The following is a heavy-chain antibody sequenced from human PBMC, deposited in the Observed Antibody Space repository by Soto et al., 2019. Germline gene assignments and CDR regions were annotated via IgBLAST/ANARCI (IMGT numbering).Heavy chain of an antibody. CDR3: AREGCSGSSCYYGMDV. J-gene: IGHJ6*02. Sequence: QVQLVQSGAEVKKPGSSVKVSCKASGGTFSSYAISWVRQAPGQGLEWMGGIIPIFGTANYAQKFQGRVTITADESTSTAYMDLRSMRSEDTAVYYCAREGCSGSSCYYGMDVWGQGPTVTVSS. CDR2: IIPIFGTA. CDR1: GGTFSSYA. D-gene: IGHD2-15*01. V-gene: IGHV1-69*01.